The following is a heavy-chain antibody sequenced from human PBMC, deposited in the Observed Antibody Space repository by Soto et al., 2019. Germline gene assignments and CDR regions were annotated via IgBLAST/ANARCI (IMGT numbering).Heavy chain of an antibody. V-gene: IGHV3-30*18. Sequence: QVQLVESGGGVVQPGRSLRLSCAASGFTFSSYGMHWVRQAPGKGLEWVAVISYDGSNKYYADSVKGRFTISRDNSKNTLYLQMNSLIAEDTAVYYCAKDRGMAVSNYYYGMDVWGQGTTVTVSS. J-gene: IGHJ6*02. CDR1: GFTFSSYG. D-gene: IGHD6-19*01. CDR2: ISYDGSNK. CDR3: AKDRGMAVSNYYYGMDV.